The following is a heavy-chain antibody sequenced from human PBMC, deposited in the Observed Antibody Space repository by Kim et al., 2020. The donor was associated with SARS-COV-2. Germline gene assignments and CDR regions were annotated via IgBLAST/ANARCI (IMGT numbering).Heavy chain of an antibody. CDR2: IYYSGST. CDR3: ARQPLRGIVVVVAARNWFDP. V-gene: IGHV4-39*01. J-gene: IGHJ5*02. Sequence: SETLSLTCTVSGGSISSSSYYWGWIHQPPGKGLEWIGSIYYSGSTYYNPSLKSRGTISVDTSKNQFSLKLSSVTAADTAVYYCARQPLRGIVVVVAARNWFDPWGQGTLVTVSS. CDR1: GGSISSSSYY. D-gene: IGHD2-15*01.